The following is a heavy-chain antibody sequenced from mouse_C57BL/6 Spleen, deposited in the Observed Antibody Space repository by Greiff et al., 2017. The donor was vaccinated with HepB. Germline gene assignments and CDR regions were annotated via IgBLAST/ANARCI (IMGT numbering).Heavy chain of an antibody. CDR2: IDPSDSYT. CDR3: ARSSLGHYFDY. V-gene: IGHV1-50*01. J-gene: IGHJ2*01. Sequence: QVQLQQPGAELVKPGASVKLSCKASVYTFTSYWMQWVKQRPGQGLEWIGEIDPSDSYTNYNQKFKGKATLTVDTSSSTAYMQLSSLTSEDSAVYYCARSSLGHYFDYWGQGTTLTVSS. CDR1: VYTFTSYW.